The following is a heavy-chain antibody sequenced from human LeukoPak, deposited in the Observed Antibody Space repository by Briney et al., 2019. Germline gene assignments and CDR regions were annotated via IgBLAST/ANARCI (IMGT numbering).Heavy chain of an antibody. CDR3: VRDLGGRSGH. V-gene: IGHV3-74*01. CDR2: INEDGSTT. Sequence: GGSLRLSCAASGFAFSSNWMHWVRQAPGKGLVWVSRINEDGSTTNYADSVKGRSTIFRDNAKNTLYLQMNSLRAEDTAVYYCVRDLGGRSGHWGQGTLVTVSS. CDR1: GFAFSSNW. J-gene: IGHJ4*02. D-gene: IGHD1-26*01.